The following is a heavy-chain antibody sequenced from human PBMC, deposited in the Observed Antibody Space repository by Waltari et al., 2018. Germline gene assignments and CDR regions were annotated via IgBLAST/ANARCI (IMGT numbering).Heavy chain of an antibody. CDR3: AREVRDYYDSYGYIDY. CDR1: GFTLSSYE. CDR2: ISSSGGTI. J-gene: IGHJ4*02. V-gene: IGHV3-48*03. Sequence: EVQLVESGGGLVQPGGSLRRSCVASGFTLSSYEMNWVRQAPGKGLGGVSYISSSGGTINYLDSLKGRFTISRDNAKNSLYLQMNSLRAEDTAVYYCAREVRDYYDSYGYIDYWGQGTLVTVSS. D-gene: IGHD3-22*01.